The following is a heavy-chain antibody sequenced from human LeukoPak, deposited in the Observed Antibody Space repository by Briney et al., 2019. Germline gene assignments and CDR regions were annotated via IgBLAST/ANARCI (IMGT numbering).Heavy chain of an antibody. V-gene: IGHV3-33*06. J-gene: IGHJ6*03. CDR2: IWYDGSNE. Sequence: GGSLRLSCAASGFTFSSYGMHWVRQAPGKGLEWVAIIWYDGSNEYYADSVKGRFTISRDNSKNTLYLQMNSLRAEDTAVYYCAKISGPYYMDVWGKGTTVTVSS. CDR3: AKISGPYYMDV. CDR1: GFTFSSYG.